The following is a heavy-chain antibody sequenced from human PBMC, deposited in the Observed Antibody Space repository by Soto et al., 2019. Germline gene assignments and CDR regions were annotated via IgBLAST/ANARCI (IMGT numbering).Heavy chain of an antibody. J-gene: IGHJ6*03. CDR1: GGSFSGYY. CDR3: AIRRDYYYYMDV. Sequence: PSETLSLTCAVYGGSFSGYYWSWIRQPPGKGLEWIGEINHSGSTNYNPSLKSRVTISVDTSKNQFSLKLSSVTAADTAVYYCAIRRDYYYYMDVWGKGTTVTVSS. V-gene: IGHV4-34*01. CDR2: INHSGST.